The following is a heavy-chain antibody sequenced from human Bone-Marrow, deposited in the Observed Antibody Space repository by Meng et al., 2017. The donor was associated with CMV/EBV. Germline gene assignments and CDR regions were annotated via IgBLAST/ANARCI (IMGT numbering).Heavy chain of an antibody. CDR2: INHNSGGT. Sequence: YTFTGYYMHWVRQAPGQGLEWMGWINHNSGGTNYAQKFQGWVTMTRDTSISTAYMELSRLRSDDTAVYYCARGPDTMIVVVDAFDIWGQGTMVTVSS. J-gene: IGHJ3*02. V-gene: IGHV1-2*04. CDR3: ARGPDTMIVVVDAFDI. D-gene: IGHD3-22*01. CDR1: YTFTGYY.